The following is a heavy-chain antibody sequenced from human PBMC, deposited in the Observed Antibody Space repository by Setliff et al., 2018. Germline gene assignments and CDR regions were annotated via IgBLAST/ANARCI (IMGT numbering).Heavy chain of an antibody. D-gene: IGHD3-10*01. CDR3: ATGGLLWFGELSGGAFDI. J-gene: IGHJ3*02. Sequence: ASVKVSCKASGYTFTGYYMHWVRQAPGRGLEWMGWINPNSGGTNYAQKFQGWVTMTRDTSISTAYMELSRLRSDDTAVYYCATGGLLWFGELSGGAFDIWGQGTMVTVSS. CDR2: INPNSGGT. CDR1: GYTFTGYY. V-gene: IGHV1-2*04.